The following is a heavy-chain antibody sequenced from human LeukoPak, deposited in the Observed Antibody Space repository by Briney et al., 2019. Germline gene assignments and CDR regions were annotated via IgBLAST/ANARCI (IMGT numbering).Heavy chain of an antibody. Sequence: PGGSLRLSCTASTFTFSDDYMGWIRQAPGKGPEWVSSISPGSSYKFCADSVEGRFTISRDDAKNSVYLQMNNLRVDDTAVYYCATERLGIFGFWGQGSLVTVSS. D-gene: IGHD3-3*01. V-gene: IGHV3-11*05. CDR3: ATERLGIFGF. J-gene: IGHJ4*02. CDR2: ISPGSSYK. CDR1: TFTFSDDY.